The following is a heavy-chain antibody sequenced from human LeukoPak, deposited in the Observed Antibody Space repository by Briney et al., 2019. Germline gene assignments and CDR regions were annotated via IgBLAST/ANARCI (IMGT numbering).Heavy chain of an antibody. Sequence: SETLSLTCAVSDGSISGHYGSWIRHPPGKGREWLGYMYYSGKTYYSSSLRSRVTIPVDTSKNHFSLKLTSVTAADTAVYYCARLLDNDSSGDPDTFDIWGQGTMVTVSS. D-gene: IGHD3-22*01. CDR3: ARLLDNDSSGDPDTFDI. V-gene: IGHV4-59*11. J-gene: IGHJ3*02. CDR2: MYYSGKT. CDR1: DGSISGHY.